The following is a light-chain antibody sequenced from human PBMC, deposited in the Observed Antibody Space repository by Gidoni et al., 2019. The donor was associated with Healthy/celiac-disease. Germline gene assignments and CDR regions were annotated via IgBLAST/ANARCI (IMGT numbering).Light chain of an antibody. CDR1: ALPKQY. CDR2: TDS. CDR3: QSADSSGTVV. J-gene: IGLJ2*01. V-gene: IGLV3-25*02. Sequence: SYELTQPPSVSVSPGQTARITCSGDALPKQYAYWYQQKPGQAPVLVIYTDSERPSWIPERFSGSSSGTTVTLTISGVQAEDEADYYCQSADSSGTVVFGGGTKLTVL.